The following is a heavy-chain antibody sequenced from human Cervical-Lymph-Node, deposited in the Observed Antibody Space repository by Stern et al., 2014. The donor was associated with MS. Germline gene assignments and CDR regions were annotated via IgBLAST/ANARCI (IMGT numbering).Heavy chain of an antibody. J-gene: IGHJ4*02. Sequence: VQLLESGNEVKKPGASVKVSCTASGYTFSNYGISWVRQVPGQGLEWMGWITTHNGNTDYAQKVQDRVTLTTDTSTNTAYMELRSLRSDDTAVYYCARSTSWYFDLWGQGTLVTVSS. CDR2: ITTHNGNT. V-gene: IGHV1-18*01. CDR1: GYTFSNYG. D-gene: IGHD6-13*01. CDR3: ARSTSWYFDL.